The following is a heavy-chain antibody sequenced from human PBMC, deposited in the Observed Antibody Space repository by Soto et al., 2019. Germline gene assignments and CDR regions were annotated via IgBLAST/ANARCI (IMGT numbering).Heavy chain of an antibody. CDR1: GFSLRTTGLG. D-gene: IGHD2-2*01. CDR3: AHLDHCDGTTCYTGRPEYFDY. V-gene: IGHV2-5*02. Sequence: QITLKESGPTLVKPTQTLTLTCTFSGFSLRTTGLGVGWIRQPPGKALEWLALIYWDNDQRYSPSLKSRLTITKDTPQNQVVLTMTNMGPVDTATYYCAHLDHCDGTTCYTGRPEYFDYWGQGILVTVSS. CDR2: IYWDNDQ. J-gene: IGHJ4*02.